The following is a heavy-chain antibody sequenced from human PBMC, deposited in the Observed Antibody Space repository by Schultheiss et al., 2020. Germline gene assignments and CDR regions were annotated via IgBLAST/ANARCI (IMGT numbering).Heavy chain of an antibody. Sequence: SETLSLTCTVSGGSISSGDYYWSWIRQPPGKGLEWIGYIYHSGSTYYNPSLKSRVTISVDRSKNQFSLKLSSVTAADTAVYYCAREAVTTVNWFDPWGQGTLVTVSS. V-gene: IGHV4-30-2*01. CDR1: GGSISSGDYY. CDR2: IYHSGST. J-gene: IGHJ5*02. D-gene: IGHD4-11*01. CDR3: AREAVTTVNWFDP.